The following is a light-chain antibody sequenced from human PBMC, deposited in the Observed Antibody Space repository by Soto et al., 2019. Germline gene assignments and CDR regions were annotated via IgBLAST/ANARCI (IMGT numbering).Light chain of an antibody. CDR3: QQYGGSPIT. CDR1: QSISYS. J-gene: IGKJ5*01. Sequence: EVVLTQSPATLSLSPGERVTLSCTASQSISYSLAWYQQKPGRAPRLLIYDVSNRAAGIPARFSGSGSETDFTLTISRLEPEDFALYYCQQYGGSPITFGQGTRLEIK. V-gene: IGKV3-11*01. CDR2: DVS.